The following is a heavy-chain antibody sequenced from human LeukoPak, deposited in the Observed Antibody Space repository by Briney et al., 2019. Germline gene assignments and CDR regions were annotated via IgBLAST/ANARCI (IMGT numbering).Heavy chain of an antibody. CDR2: IYYSGST. CDR3: ARPARQWGSAPGAFDI. CDR1: GGSISSYY. Sequence: PSETLSLTCTVSGGSISSYYWSWIRQPPRKGLEWIGYIYYSGSTNYNPSLKSRVTISVDTSKNQFSLKLSSVTAAVTAVYYCARPARQWGSAPGAFDIWGQGTMVTVSS. D-gene: IGHD3-16*01. V-gene: IGHV4-59*01. J-gene: IGHJ3*02.